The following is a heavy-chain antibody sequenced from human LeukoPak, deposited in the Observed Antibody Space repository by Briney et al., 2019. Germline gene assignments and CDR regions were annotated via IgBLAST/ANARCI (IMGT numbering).Heavy chain of an antibody. D-gene: IGHD3-10*01. V-gene: IGHV3-30*02. J-gene: IGHJ4*02. Sequence: GGSLRLSCAASGFTLSSYGMHWVRQAPGKGLEWVAFIWYDGNDKYYADSVKGRFTISRDSSKNTLYLQMNSLRAEDTAVYYCAKDPLQYGSGSYYFDYWGQGTLVIVSS. CDR2: IWYDGNDK. CDR1: GFTLSSYG. CDR3: AKDPLQYGSGSYYFDY.